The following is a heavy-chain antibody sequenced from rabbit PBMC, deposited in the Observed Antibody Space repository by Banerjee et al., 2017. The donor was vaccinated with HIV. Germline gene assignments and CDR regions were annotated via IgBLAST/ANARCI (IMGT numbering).Heavy chain of an antibody. D-gene: IGHD1-1*01. V-gene: IGHV1S7*01. CDR3: VRDLTSVIGWNFNL. CDR2: IDPIFSST. CDR1: GFDLSNYG. J-gene: IGHJ4*01. Sequence: QLVESGGGLVQPGGSLKLSCKASGFDLSNYGVSWVRQAPGKGLEWIGYIDPIFSSTHYATWVNGRFTISSHNAQNTLYLQLNSLTAADTATYFCVRDLTSVIGWNFNLWGQGTLVTVS.